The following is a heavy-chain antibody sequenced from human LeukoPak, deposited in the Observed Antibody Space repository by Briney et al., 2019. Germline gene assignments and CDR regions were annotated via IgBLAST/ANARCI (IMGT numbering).Heavy chain of an antibody. Sequence: SVKVSCKASGGTFSSYAISWVRQAPGQGLEWMGRIIPILGIANYAQKFQGRVTITADKSTSTAYMEPSSLRSEDTAVYYCARGYSYGQGFDYWGQGTLVTVSS. CDR1: GGTFSSYA. CDR3: ARGYSYGQGFDY. V-gene: IGHV1-69*04. J-gene: IGHJ4*02. D-gene: IGHD5-18*01. CDR2: IIPILGIA.